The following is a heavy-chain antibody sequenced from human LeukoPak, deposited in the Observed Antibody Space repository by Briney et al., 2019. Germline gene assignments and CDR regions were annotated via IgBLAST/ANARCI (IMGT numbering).Heavy chain of an antibody. CDR3: ARAGGGLDY. J-gene: IGHJ4*02. V-gene: IGHV1-2*02. Sequence: ASVKVSCKASGYTFTGYYVHWVRQAPGQGLEWMGWINPNSGGTNYAQKFQGRVTMTRDTSISTAYMELSSLTSDDTAVYFCARAGGGLDYWGQGTLVAVSS. CDR2: INPNSGGT. CDR1: GYTFTGYY. D-gene: IGHD3-16*01.